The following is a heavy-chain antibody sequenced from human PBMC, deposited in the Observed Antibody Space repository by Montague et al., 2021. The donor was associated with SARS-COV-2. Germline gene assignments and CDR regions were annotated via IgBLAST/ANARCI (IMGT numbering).Heavy chain of an antibody. CDR2: INHSGST. D-gene: IGHD6-13*01. J-gene: IGHJ5*02. CDR1: GGSFSAYY. V-gene: IGHV4-34*01. CDR3: ARTDYISSWFGAKKWFDP. Sequence: SETLSLTCAVYGGSFSAYYWSWIRQPPGKGLEWIGEINHSGSTIYNPSLKSRVTISVDTSKKQFSLKLSSVTAADTAVYYCARTDYISSWFGAKKWFDPWGQGTLVTVSS.